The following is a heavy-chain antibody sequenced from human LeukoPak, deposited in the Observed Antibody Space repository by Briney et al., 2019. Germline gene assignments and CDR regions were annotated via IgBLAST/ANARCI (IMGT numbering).Heavy chain of an antibody. Sequence: GESLRLSCAASGFTFSSYGMHWVRQAPGKGLEWVAVIWCDGSNKYYADSVKGRFTISRDNSKNTLYLQMNSLRAEDTAVYYCAKDEDDSSGYPDYWGQGTLVTVSS. CDR3: AKDEDDSSGYPDY. CDR2: IWCDGSNK. V-gene: IGHV3-33*06. J-gene: IGHJ4*02. D-gene: IGHD3-22*01. CDR1: GFTFSSYG.